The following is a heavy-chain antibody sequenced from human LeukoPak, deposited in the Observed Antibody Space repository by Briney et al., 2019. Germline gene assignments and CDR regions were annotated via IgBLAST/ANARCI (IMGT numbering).Heavy chain of an antibody. D-gene: IGHD3-22*01. Sequence: ASVKVSCKASGYTFTSYYMHWVRQAPGQGLEWMGIINPSGGSTSYAQKFQGRVTMTRDTSTSTVYMELSSLRSEDTAVYYCARDLGGGYYYDSSPDYWGQGTLVTVSS. CDR3: ARDLGGGYYYDSSPDY. V-gene: IGHV1-46*01. J-gene: IGHJ4*02. CDR1: GYTFTSYY. CDR2: INPSGGST.